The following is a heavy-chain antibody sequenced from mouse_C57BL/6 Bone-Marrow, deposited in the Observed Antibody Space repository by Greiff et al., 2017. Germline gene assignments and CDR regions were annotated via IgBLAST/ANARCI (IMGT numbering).Heavy chain of an antibody. V-gene: IGHV3-6*01. CDR1: GYSITSGYY. CDR2: ISYDGSN. CDR3: ARANWDPYFDY. Sequence: EVQLQESGPGLVKPSQSLSLTCSVTGYSITSGYYWNWIRQFPGNKLEWMGYISYDGSNNYNPSLKNRISITRDTSKNQFFLKLNSVTTEDTATYYCARANWDPYFDYWGQGTTLTVSS. D-gene: IGHD4-1*01. J-gene: IGHJ2*01.